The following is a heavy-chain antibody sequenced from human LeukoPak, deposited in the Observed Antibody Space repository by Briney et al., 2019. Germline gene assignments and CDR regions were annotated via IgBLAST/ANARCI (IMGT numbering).Heavy chain of an antibody. Sequence: GGSLRLSCAASGFTFSSYAMSWVRQAPGKGLEWVSSISDSGGSTYYADSVKGRFTISRDNSKNTLYLQMNSLRAEDTAVYYCAKDKHYCSSTSCYLYYFDYWGQGTLVTVSS. J-gene: IGHJ4*02. D-gene: IGHD2-2*01. CDR2: ISDSGGST. CDR1: GFTFSSYA. CDR3: AKDKHYCSSTSCYLYYFDY. V-gene: IGHV3-23*01.